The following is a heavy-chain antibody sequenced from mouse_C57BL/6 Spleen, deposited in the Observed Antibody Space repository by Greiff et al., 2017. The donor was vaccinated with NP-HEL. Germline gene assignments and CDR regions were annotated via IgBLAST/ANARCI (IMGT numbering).Heavy chain of an antibody. CDR2: IDPENGDT. CDR3: TTYYGSSYGAWFAY. J-gene: IGHJ3*01. D-gene: IGHD1-1*01. Sequence: VQLQQSGAELVRPGASVKLSCTASGFNIKDDYMHWVKQRPEQGLEWIGWIDPENGDTEYASKFQGKATITADTSSNTAYLQLSSLTSEDTADYYCTTYYGSSYGAWFAYWGQGTLVTVSA. CDR1: GFNIKDDY. V-gene: IGHV14-4*01.